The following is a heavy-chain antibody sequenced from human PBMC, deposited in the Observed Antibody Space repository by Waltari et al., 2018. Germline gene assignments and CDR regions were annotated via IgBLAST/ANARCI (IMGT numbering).Heavy chain of an antibody. D-gene: IGHD3-16*01. Sequence: EVQLVESGGGLVQPGRSLRLSCTASGFTFGDYAMSWVRQAPGKGLEWVGFIRSKAYGGTTEYAASVKGRFTISRDESKSIAYLQMNSLKTEDTAVYYCTRDLGALADYFDYWGQGTLVTVSS. V-gene: IGHV3-49*04. J-gene: IGHJ4*02. CDR1: GFTFGDYA. CDR2: IRSKAYGGTT. CDR3: TRDLGALADYFDY.